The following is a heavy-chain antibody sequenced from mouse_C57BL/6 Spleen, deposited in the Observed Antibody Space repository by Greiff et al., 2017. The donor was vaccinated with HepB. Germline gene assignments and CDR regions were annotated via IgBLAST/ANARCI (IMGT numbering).Heavy chain of an antibody. CDR2: ISSGGSYT. J-gene: IGHJ1*03. Sequence: DVQLVESGGDLVKPGGSLKLSCAASGFTFSSYGMSWVRQTPDKRLEWVATISSGGSYTYYPDSVKGRFTISRDNAKNTLYLQMSSLKSEDTAMYYCARQKDYYGSSYAGYFDVWGTGTTVTVSS. V-gene: IGHV5-6*01. D-gene: IGHD1-1*01. CDR1: GFTFSSYG. CDR3: ARQKDYYGSSYAGYFDV.